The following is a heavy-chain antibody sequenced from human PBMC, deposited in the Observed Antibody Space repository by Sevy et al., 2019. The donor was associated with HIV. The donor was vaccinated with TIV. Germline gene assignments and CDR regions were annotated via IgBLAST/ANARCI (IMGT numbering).Heavy chain of an antibody. J-gene: IGHJ6*02. CDR3: TRDTWELLTGIAYYYSGMDV. CDR2: ISPYDGDT. V-gene: IGHV1-18*01. Sequence: ASVKVSCQSSGYNFNIYTIHWVRQARGQGLEWVGRISPYDGDTDYAHNFHGRVSLTRDTSTSTAYLGLTSLRSDETAVYFCTRDTWELLTGIAYYYSGMDVWGQGTTVTVSS. D-gene: IGHD1-26*01. CDR1: GYNFNIYT.